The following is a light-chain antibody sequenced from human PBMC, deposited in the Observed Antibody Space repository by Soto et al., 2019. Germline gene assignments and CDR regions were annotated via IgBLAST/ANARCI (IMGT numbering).Light chain of an antibody. V-gene: IGKV3-20*01. CDR1: QSVSNNY. CDR2: GAS. J-gene: IGKJ4*01. CDR3: QQFSSYPLT. Sequence: EIVLTKSPGTLSLSPGESATLSCRASQSVSNNYLAWYQQKPGQAHRLLIYGASNRATGIQDRFSGSGSGTDFTLTIRRLEPEDFAVDYCQQFSSYPLTFGGGTKVDIK.